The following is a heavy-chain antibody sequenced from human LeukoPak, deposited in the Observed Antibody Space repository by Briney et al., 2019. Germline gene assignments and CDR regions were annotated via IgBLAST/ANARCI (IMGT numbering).Heavy chain of an antibody. CDR3: ARLDI. Sequence: GASVKVSCKASGYTFTGYYMHWARQAPGQGLEWRGGIIPIFGTANYAQKFQGRVTITTDESTSTAYMELSSLRSEDTAVYYCARLDIWGQGTMVTVSS. V-gene: IGHV1-69*05. J-gene: IGHJ3*02. CDR2: IIPIFGTA. CDR1: GYTFTGYY.